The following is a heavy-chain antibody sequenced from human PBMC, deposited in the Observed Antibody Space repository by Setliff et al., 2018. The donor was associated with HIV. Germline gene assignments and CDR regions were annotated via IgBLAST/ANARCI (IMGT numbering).Heavy chain of an antibody. V-gene: IGHV4-34*01. J-gene: IGHJ4*02. CDR1: GGSISSYY. CDR2: IKHSGST. D-gene: IGHD3-10*01. CDR3: ARGRFHRLHRPYSGSGSLGIQYFDY. Sequence: SETLSRTCTVSGGSISSYYWSWIRQPPGKGLAWIGEIKHSGSTNYNPSLKSRVTISVDTSKNQFSMKLSSVTAADTALYYCARGRFHRLHRPYSGSGSLGIQYFDYWVQGTLVTVSS.